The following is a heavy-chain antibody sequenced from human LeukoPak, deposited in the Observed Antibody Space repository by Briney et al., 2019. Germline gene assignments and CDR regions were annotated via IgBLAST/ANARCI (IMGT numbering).Heavy chain of an antibody. CDR3: ARGYYDSSGYYYEGY. CDR2: ISYDGSNK. J-gene: IGHJ4*02. V-gene: IGHV3-30-3*01. CDR1: GFTFSSYA. Sequence: GGSLRLSCAASGFTFSSYAMHWVRQAPGKGLEWVAVISYDGSNKYYADSVKGRFTISRDNSKNTLYLQMNSLRAEDTAVYYCARGYYDSSGYYYEGYWGQGTLATVSS. D-gene: IGHD3-22*01.